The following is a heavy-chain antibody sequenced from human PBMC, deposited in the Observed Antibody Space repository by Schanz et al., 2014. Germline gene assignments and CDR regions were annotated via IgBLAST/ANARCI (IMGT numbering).Heavy chain of an antibody. V-gene: IGHV4-34*01. CDR1: GGSFSGYY. J-gene: IGHJ2*01. Sequence: QVQLQQWGAGLLKPSETLSLTCAVYGGSFSGYYWSWIRQPPGKGLEWIAEINHGGSTNYNPSLKSRVTISLDPSKSQFSLALASLTAADTAVYYCARDTTWRLDLWGRGTLVTVSS. CDR2: INHGGST. CDR3: ARDTTWRLDL. D-gene: IGHD1-1*01.